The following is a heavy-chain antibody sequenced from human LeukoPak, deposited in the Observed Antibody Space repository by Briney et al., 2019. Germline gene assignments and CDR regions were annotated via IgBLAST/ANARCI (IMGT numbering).Heavy chain of an antibody. Sequence: TSAKVSCKASGYTLTGYYMHWVRQATGQGIEWMGWINPNSGGTNYAQKFQGRVTMTRDTSISTAYMELSRLRSDDTVVYYCARGYGGNYDYWGQGTLVTVCS. J-gene: IGHJ4*02. CDR3: ARGYGGNYDY. D-gene: IGHD4-23*01. CDR2: INPNSGGT. V-gene: IGHV1-2*02. CDR1: GYTLTGYY.